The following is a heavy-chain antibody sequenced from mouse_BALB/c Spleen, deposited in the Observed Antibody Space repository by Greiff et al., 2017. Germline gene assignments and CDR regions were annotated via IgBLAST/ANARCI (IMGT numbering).Heavy chain of an antibody. CDR1: GFNINDYY. D-gene: IGHD2-14*01. J-gene: IGHJ3*01. Sequence: EVQLQHSGAELVRSGASVKLSCTASGFNINDYYMHWVKQRPEQGLEWIGWIDPENGDTEYAPKFQGKATMTADTSSNTAYLQLSSLTSEDTAVYYCNAGGYDVGFAYWGQGTLVTVAA. V-gene: IGHV14-4*02. CDR3: NAGGYDVGFAY. CDR2: IDPENGDT.